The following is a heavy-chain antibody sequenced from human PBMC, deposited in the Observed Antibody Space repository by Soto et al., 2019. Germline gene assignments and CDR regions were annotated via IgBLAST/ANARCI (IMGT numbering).Heavy chain of an antibody. Sequence: GGSLRLSCVASGFTFNSFGMSWVRQAPGKGLEWVSAISGTGNSVYYADSVKGRFTISRDNSKNTLYLQMNSLRAEDTAVYYCARDLMAHIVVVPAAHKSYYYYGMDVWGQGTTVTVSS. D-gene: IGHD2-2*01. CDR1: GFTFNSFG. J-gene: IGHJ6*02. CDR2: ISGTGNSV. V-gene: IGHV3-23*01. CDR3: ARDLMAHIVVVPAAHKSYYYYGMDV.